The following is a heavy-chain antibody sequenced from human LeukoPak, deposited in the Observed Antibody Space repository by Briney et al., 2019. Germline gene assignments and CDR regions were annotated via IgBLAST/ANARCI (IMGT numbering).Heavy chain of an antibody. V-gene: IGHV4-39*01. D-gene: IGHD6-25*01. CDR2: IYYSGST. CDR1: GGSISSSDYY. Sequence: SETLSLTCTVSGGSISSSDYYWGGIRQPPWRGLEWIGTIYYSGSTSYNPSLKGRVTMSVDTSKNQFSLKLSSVTAADTAVYFCARHHRSGYYEVDYWGQGTLVTVSS. CDR3: ARHHRSGYYEVDY. J-gene: IGHJ4*02.